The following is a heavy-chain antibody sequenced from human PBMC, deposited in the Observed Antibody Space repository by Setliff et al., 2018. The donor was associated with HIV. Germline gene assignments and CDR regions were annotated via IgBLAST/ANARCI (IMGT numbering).Heavy chain of an antibody. J-gene: IGHJ4*02. CDR1: GDTLSTHV. D-gene: IGHD2-15*01. Sequence: ASVKVSCKASGDTLSTHVISWVRQAPGQGLEWIGGIIPMFSTVNYAKKYQGRVTITTDESTTTAYMELTSLRSEDTAVYYCATDDHCSGGSCFLTMDYWGLGSLVTVSS. V-gene: IGHV1-69*05. CDR2: IIPMFSTV. CDR3: ATDDHCSGGSCFLTMDY.